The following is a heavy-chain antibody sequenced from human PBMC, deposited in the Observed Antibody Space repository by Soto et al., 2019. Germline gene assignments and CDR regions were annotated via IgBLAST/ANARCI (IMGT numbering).Heavy chain of an antibody. D-gene: IGHD2-21*02. Sequence: SETMSLTCTVSGGSISSYYWSWIRQTPGKGLEWIGYIYYSGSIKYNPSLKSRVTISVDTSKNQFSLKLNSVTAADTAVYYCARDLWGYCGTDCYPLDVWGQGTTVTVSS. CDR3: ARDLWGYCGTDCYPLDV. V-gene: IGHV4-59*01. J-gene: IGHJ6*02. CDR1: GGSISSYY. CDR2: IYYSGSI.